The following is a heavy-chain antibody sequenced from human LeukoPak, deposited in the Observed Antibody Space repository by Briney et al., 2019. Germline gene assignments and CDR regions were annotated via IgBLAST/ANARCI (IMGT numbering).Heavy chain of an antibody. D-gene: IGHD6-13*01. CDR1: GFTFSNTW. V-gene: IGHV3-15*01. CDR2: IKSETDGGTT. CDR3: TTGLRAADTN. J-gene: IGHJ4*02. Sequence: PGGSLRLSRAASGFTFSNTWMSWVRQAPGKGLEWVGRIKSETDGGTTDYAAPVKGRFTISRDDSKNTLYLQMNSLKTEDTAVYYCTTGLRAADTNWGLGTLVTVSS.